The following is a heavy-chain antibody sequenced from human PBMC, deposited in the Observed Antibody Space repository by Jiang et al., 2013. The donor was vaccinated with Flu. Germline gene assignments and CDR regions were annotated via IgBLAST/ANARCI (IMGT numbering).Heavy chain of an antibody. CDR3: AKVDGSHYYYYYYGMDV. CDR2: IRYDGSNK. J-gene: IGHJ6*02. V-gene: IGHV3-30*02. CDR1: GFTFSSYG. Sequence: LVESGGGVVQPGGSLRLSCAASGFTFSSYGMHWVRLAPGKGLEWVAFIRYDGSNKYYADSVKGRFTISRDNSKNTLYLQMNSLRAEDTAVYYCAKVDGSHYYYYYYGMDVWGQGTTVTVSS. D-gene: IGHD2-15*01.